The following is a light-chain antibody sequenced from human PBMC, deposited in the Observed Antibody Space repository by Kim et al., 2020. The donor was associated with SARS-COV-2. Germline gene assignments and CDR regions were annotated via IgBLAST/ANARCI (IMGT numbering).Light chain of an antibody. CDR3: QQYNNWPLT. Sequence: EIVMTQSPATLSVSPGERATLSCGASQSVSSNLAWYQQKPGQAPRLLIYGASTGATGIPARFSGSGSGTEFTLTISSLQSEDLAVYYCQQYNNWPLTFGGGTKVDIK. V-gene: IGKV3-15*01. CDR2: GAS. J-gene: IGKJ4*01. CDR1: QSVSSN.